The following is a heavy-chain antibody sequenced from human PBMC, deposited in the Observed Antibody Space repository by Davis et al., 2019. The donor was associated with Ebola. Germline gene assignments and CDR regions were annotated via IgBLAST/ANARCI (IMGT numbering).Heavy chain of an antibody. D-gene: IGHD6-6*01. J-gene: IGHJ4*02. V-gene: IGHV4-31*03. Sequence: MPSETLSLTCTVSGGSISSGGYYWSWIRQHPGKGLEWIGYIYYSGSTYYNPSLKSRVTISVDTSKNQFSLKLSSVTAADTAVYYCARGEYRSSSLNFDYWGQGTLVTVSS. CDR1: GGSISSGGYY. CDR3: ARGEYRSSSLNFDY. CDR2: IYYSGST.